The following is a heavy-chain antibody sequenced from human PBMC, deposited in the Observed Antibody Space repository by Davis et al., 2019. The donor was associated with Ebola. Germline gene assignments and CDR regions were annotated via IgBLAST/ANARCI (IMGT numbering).Heavy chain of an antibody. J-gene: IGHJ4*02. CDR2: IYYSGST. CDR1: GGSISSYY. V-gene: IGHV4-59*08. Sequence: MPSETLSLTCTVSGGSISSYYWSWIRQPPGKGLEWIGYIYYSGSTNYNPSLKSRVTISVDTSKNQFSLKLSSVTAADTAVYYCARRWERIAMPFDYWGQGTLVTVSS. CDR3: ARRWERIAMPFDY. D-gene: IGHD1-26*01.